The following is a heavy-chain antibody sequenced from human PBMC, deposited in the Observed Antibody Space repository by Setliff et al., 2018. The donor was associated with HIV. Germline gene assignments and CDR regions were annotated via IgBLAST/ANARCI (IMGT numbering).Heavy chain of an antibody. V-gene: IGHV4-39*01. CDR3: ARGSRNYYGSGALDY. CDR1: GGSITSSSNY. CDR2: IYYSGSS. D-gene: IGHD3-10*01. Sequence: SETLSLTCTVSGGSITSSSNYWGWIRQPPGKGLEWIGSIYYSGSSYYNPSLKSRVTISVDTSKNQFSLKLSSVTAADTAVYHCARGSRNYYGSGALDYWGQGTLVTVSS. J-gene: IGHJ4*02.